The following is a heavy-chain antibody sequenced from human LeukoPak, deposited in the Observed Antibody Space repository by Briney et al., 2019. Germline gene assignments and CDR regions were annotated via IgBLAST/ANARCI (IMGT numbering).Heavy chain of an antibody. CDR2: ISSSGSTI. CDR3: ARAFNYYYYAMDV. J-gene: IGHJ6*04. V-gene: IGHV3-48*03. CDR1: GFTFSSYE. Sequence: GGSLRLSCAASGFTFSSYEMNWVRQAPGKGLEWVSYISSSGSTIYYADSVKGRFTISRDNAKNSLYLQMNSLRTEDTAVYYCARAFNYYYYAMDVWGKGTTVTVSS.